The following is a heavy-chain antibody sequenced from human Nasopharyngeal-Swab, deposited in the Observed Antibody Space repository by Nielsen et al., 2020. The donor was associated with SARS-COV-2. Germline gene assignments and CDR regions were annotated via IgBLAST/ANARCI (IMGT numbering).Heavy chain of an antibody. CDR2: IGGDGGST. CDR1: GFTFSSFA. Sequence: GGSLRLSCAASGFTFSSFAMSWVRQAPGKRLEWVSVIGGDGGSTYYADSVKGRFTISRDNSKSTLYLQMNSLRAEDTAVYYCAKDRQWLAIEYWGQGILVAVSS. CDR3: AKDRQWLAIEY. J-gene: IGHJ4*02. V-gene: IGHV3-23*01. D-gene: IGHD6-19*01.